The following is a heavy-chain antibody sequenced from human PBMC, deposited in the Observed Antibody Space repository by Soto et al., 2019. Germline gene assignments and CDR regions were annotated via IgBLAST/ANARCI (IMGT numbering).Heavy chain of an antibody. Sequence: EVQLVESGGGLVRPGGSLRLSCAASGFTFSSYIMNWVRQAPGKGLEWVSSISSGSSHKYYADSVQGRFTISRDNAKNSLYLQMNSLRAEETAVYFCARAASGYTYGYGDYWGQGTLVTVSS. CDR1: GFTFSSYI. V-gene: IGHV3-21*01. D-gene: IGHD5-18*01. CDR3: ARAASGYTYGYGDY. CDR2: ISSGSSHK. J-gene: IGHJ4*02.